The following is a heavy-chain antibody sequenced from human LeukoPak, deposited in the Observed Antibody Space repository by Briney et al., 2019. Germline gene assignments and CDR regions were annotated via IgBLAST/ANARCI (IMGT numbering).Heavy chain of an antibody. J-gene: IGHJ5*02. CDR1: GGSISSYY. V-gene: IGHV4-59*08. D-gene: IGHD5-12*01. CDR3: AIFPTITPRFDP. Sequence: SETLSLTCTVSGGSISSYYWSWIRQPPGKGLEWIGYIYYSGSTNYNPSLKSRVTISVDTSKNQFSLKLSSVTAADTAVYYCAIFPTITPRFDPWGQGTLVTVSS. CDR2: IYYSGST.